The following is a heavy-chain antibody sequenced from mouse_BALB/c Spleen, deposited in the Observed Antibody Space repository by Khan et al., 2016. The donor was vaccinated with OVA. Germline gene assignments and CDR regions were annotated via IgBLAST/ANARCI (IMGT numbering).Heavy chain of an antibody. CDR3: ARIKKIVATDFDD. CDR1: GYTFTSYW. Sequence: QVHVKQSGAELVKAGASVKMSCKASGYTFTSYWMHWVKQRLGQGLEWFAETNPTNGRTYYNEKFKSKATLTVDKSSSTAYMLLSGPPFEDSAVYYCARIKKIVATDFDDWGQGTTLTVAS. D-gene: IGHD1-1*01. CDR2: TNPTNGRT. J-gene: IGHJ2*01. V-gene: IGHV1S81*02.